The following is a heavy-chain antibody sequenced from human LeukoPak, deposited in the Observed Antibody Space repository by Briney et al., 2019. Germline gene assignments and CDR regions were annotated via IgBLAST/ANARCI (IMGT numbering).Heavy chain of an antibody. CDR3: AYSNSFDY. CDR1: GFTFSTYA. CDR2: ISGSGAGT. J-gene: IGHJ4*02. D-gene: IGHD4-11*01. Sequence: GGSLRLSCAASGFTFSTYAMSWVRQAPGKGLEWVSAISGSGAGTYYADSVRGRFTISRDNAKNSLYLQMNSLRAEDTAVYYCAYSNSFDYWGQGTLVTVSS. V-gene: IGHV3-23*01.